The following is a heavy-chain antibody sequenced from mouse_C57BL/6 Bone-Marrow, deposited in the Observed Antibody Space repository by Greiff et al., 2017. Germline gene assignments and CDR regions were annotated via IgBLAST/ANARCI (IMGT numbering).Heavy chain of an antibody. J-gene: IGHJ1*03. CDR3: ARRDDGYDWYVDV. D-gene: IGHD2-3*01. V-gene: IGHV5-17*01. Sequence: EVKLMESGGGLVKPGGSLKLSCAASGFTFSDYGMHWVRQAPEKGLEWVAYISSGSSTIYYADTVKGRFTISRDNAKNTLFLQMTSLRSEDTAMYYCARRDDGYDWYVDVWGTGTTVTVSS. CDR1: GFTFSDYG. CDR2: ISSGSSTI.